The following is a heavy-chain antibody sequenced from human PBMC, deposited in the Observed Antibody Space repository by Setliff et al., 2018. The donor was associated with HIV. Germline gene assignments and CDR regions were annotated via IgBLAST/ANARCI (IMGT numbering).Heavy chain of an antibody. CDR3: ARGGLGVVTSFDS. Sequence: PSETLSLTCTVSGGSISSGGYYWSWIRQHPGKGLEWIGYIHYSGNTYNNPSPNSRISISVDMSKNKFSLKLSSLTAADTAVYYCARGGLGVVTSFDSWGPGTLVTVSS. V-gene: IGHV4-31*03. J-gene: IGHJ4*02. D-gene: IGHD3-3*01. CDR1: GGSISSGGYY. CDR2: IHYSGNT.